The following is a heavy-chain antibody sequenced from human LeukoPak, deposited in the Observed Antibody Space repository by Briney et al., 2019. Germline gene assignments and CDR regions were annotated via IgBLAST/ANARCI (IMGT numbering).Heavy chain of an antibody. J-gene: IGHJ6*03. CDR2: ISTSSSYI. D-gene: IGHD2-2*01. V-gene: IGHV3-21*04. CDR3: ARVRVVPAAILYYYYYMDV. Sequence: GGSLRLSCAASGFTFSSYTMNWVRQAPGKGLEWVSFISTSSSYIYYADSVKGRFTISRDNAKNSLYLQMNSLRAEDTALYYCARVRVVPAAILYYYYYMDVWGKGTTVTVSS. CDR1: GFTFSSYT.